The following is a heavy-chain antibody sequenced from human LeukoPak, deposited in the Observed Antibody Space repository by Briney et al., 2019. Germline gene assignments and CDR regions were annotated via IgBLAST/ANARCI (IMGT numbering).Heavy chain of an antibody. CDR3: YGSGSYYRFDY. J-gene: IGHJ4*02. CDR1: GGSISSYY. CDR2: IYTSGST. D-gene: IGHD3-10*01. V-gene: IGHV4-4*07. Sequence: SETLSLTCTVSGGSISSYYWSWIRQPAGKGLEWIGRIYTSGSTNYNPSLKSRVTISVDTSKNQFSLKLSSVTAADTAVYYCYGSGSYYRFDYWGQGTLVTVSS.